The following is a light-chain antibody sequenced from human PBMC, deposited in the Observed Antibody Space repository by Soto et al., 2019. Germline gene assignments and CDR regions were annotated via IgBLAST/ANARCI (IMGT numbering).Light chain of an antibody. CDR1: NIGSKS. J-gene: IGLJ3*02. CDR3: QVWDINSGHVV. V-gene: IGLV3-21*01. Sequence: SYELTQPPSVAVAPGKTASVDGGGSNIGSKSVHWYQKKSGQAPVLVMYYDSDRPSGIPERFSGANSGNTATLTISRVEAGDEADYYCQVWDINSGHVVFGGGTQLTVL. CDR2: YDS.